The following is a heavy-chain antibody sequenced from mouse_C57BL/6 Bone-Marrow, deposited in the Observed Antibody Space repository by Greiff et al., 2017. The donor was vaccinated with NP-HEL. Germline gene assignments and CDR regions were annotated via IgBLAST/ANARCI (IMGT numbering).Heavy chain of an antibody. V-gene: IGHV1-81*01. J-gene: IGHJ3*01. Sequence: VMLVESGAELARPGASVKLSCKASGYTFTSYGISWVKQRTGQGLEWIGEIYPRSGNTYYNEKFKGKATLTADKSSSTAYMELRSLTSEDSAVYFCASRLWLRQAWFAYWGQGTLVTVSA. CDR1: GYTFTSYG. CDR3: ASRLWLRQAWFAY. D-gene: IGHD2-2*01. CDR2: IYPRSGNT.